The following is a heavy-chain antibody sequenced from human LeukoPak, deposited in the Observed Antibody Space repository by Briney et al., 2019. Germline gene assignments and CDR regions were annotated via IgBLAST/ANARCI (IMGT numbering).Heavy chain of an antibody. Sequence: GGSLRLSCAASGFTFSSYAMSWVRQAPGKGLERVSTFSGSGGNTYSADSVKGRFTISRDNSKNTLYLQMNSLRAEDTAVYYCAKGNVVVPAATWAFDIWGQGTMVTVSS. V-gene: IGHV3-23*01. J-gene: IGHJ3*02. CDR1: GFTFSSYA. CDR3: AKGNVVVPAATWAFDI. CDR2: FSGSGGNT. D-gene: IGHD2-2*01.